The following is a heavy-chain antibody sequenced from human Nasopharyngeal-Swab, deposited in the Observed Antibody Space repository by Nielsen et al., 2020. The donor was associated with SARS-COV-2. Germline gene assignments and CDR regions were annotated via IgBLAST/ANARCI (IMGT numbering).Heavy chain of an antibody. CDR3: ARVAEAAPGRGIDR. CDR2: IYYSGST. Sequence: SETLSLTCTVSGCSISSSSYYWGWIRQPPGKGLEWIGSIYYSGSTYYNPSLKSRVTISVDTSKNQFSLKLSSVTAADTAVYYCARVAEAAPGRGIDRWGQGTLVTVSS. CDR1: GCSISSSSYY. V-gene: IGHV4-39*01. D-gene: IGHD6-13*01. J-gene: IGHJ5*02.